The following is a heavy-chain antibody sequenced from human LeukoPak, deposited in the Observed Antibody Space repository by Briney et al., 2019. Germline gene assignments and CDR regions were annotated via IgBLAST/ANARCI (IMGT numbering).Heavy chain of an antibody. CDR2: IYYSGNT. CDR3: ARGGGDFWSGYYMDYYMDV. D-gene: IGHD3-3*01. Sequence: SETPSLTCVVSGGSISSHYWNWIRQPPGKGLEWIGYIYYSGNTNYNPSLKSRVTISVDRSKNQFSLKLSSVTAADTAVYYCARGGGDFWSGYYMDYYMDVWGKGTTVIVSS. CDR1: GGSISSHY. V-gene: IGHV4-59*11. J-gene: IGHJ6*03.